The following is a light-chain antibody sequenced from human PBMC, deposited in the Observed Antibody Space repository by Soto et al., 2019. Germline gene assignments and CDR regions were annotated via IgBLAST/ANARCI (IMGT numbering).Light chain of an antibody. Sequence: EIVLTQSPGTLSLSPGERATLSCRASQSVSSSYLAWYQQKPGQAPRLLIYGASSRATGIPDRFSGSGSGTDFTLTSSILEPEDFAVYYCQHYGSSPYTFGQGTKLEIK. V-gene: IGKV3-20*01. CDR3: QHYGSSPYT. CDR2: GAS. J-gene: IGKJ2*01. CDR1: QSVSSSY.